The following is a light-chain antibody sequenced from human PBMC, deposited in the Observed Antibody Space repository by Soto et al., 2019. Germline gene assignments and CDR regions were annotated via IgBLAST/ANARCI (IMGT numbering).Light chain of an antibody. CDR1: SSNIGSNY. J-gene: IGLJ1*01. CDR2: NTN. CDR3: QSYDSSLSGYV. V-gene: IGLV1-47*02. Sequence: QAVVTQPPSASGTPGQRVTISCSGSSSNIGSNYVYWYQQLPGTAPKLLIYNTNERPSGVPDRLSGSKSGTSASLAISGLRSEDEADYYCQSYDSSLSGYVFGTGTKLTVL.